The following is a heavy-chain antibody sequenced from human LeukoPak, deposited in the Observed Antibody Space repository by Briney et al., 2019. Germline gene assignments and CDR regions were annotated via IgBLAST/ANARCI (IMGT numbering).Heavy chain of an antibody. CDR3: VKIVGATKFDY. Sequence: GGYLSLSCAASGFTFSSYDIHWVRQAPGKGLEWVSYISSSSSYTNYADSVKGRFTISRDNSKNTLYLQMNSLRAEDTAVYYCVKIVGATKFDYSGQGTLVTVSS. J-gene: IGHJ4*02. CDR1: GFTFSSYD. V-gene: IGHV3-21*05. D-gene: IGHD1-26*01. CDR2: ISSSSSYT.